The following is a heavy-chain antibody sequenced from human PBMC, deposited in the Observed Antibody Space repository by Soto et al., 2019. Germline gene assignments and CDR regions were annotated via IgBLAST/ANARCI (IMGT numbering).Heavy chain of an antibody. CDR3: ARDRVAGIWGDAFDI. J-gene: IGHJ3*02. D-gene: IGHD3-16*01. V-gene: IGHV1-18*04. Sequence: QVQLVQSGAEVKKPGASVKVSCKTSGYTFTNHGINWVRQAPGQGLEWMGWINPYNANVNYAQKLQGRVTMTTDTSTSTAYMDLGSLTSDHTAVYYCARDRVAGIWGDAFDIWGQGTMVTVSS. CDR2: INPYNANV. CDR1: GYTFTNHG.